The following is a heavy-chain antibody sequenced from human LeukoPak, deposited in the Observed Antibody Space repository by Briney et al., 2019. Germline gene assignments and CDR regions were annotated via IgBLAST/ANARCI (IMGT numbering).Heavy chain of an antibody. J-gene: IGHJ6*02. CDR1: GFTFSSYS. V-gene: IGHV3-30*18. Sequence: PGGSLRLSCAASGFTFSSYSMNWVRQAPGKWLEWLAVASYDGGNTYYAASVKGRFTISRDNSNNTLDLQMNSLRAEDTAVYYCAKDSSSGSPYYFHGMDVWGQGTTGIVSS. CDR2: ASYDGGNT. CDR3: AKDSSSGSPYYFHGMDV. D-gene: IGHD3-10*01.